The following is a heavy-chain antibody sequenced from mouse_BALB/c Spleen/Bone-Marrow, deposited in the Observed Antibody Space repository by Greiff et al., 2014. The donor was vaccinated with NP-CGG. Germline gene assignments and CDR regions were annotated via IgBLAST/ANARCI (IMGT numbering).Heavy chain of an antibody. V-gene: IGHV5-6-5*01. CDR1: GFTFSSYD. CDR3: ARGGYYYFDP. J-gene: IGHJ2*01. CDR2: IISGDSS. D-gene: IGHD1-2*01. Sequence: EVMLVESGGGLVEPGGSLKLSCAASGFTFSSYDMSWVRQTPEKRLEWVASIISGDSSYYPDSVKRRFSISRDNARNILYLQMSSLRSEDTAMYYCARGGYYYFDPWGQGTPRPVPS.